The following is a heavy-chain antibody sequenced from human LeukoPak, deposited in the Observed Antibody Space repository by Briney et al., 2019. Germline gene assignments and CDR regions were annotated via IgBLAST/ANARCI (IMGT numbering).Heavy chain of an antibody. CDR3: ARVRWGVVRSHFDY. D-gene: IGHD3-16*01. CDR2: TYYRSKWYN. V-gene: IGHV6-1*01. Sequence: SQTLSLTCAISGDSVSSKSAAWNWIRQSPSRGLEWLGRTYYRSKWYNDYAVSVRSRIIINPDTSKNQFSLQLNSVTPEDTAVYYCARVRWGVVRSHFDYWGQGTLVTVSS. CDR1: GDSVSSKSAA. J-gene: IGHJ4*02.